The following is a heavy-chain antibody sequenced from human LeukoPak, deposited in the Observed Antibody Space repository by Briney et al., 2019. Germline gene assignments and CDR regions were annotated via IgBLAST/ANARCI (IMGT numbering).Heavy chain of an antibody. V-gene: IGHV3-48*04. Sequence: PGGSLRLSCAASGFTFSSYSMNWVRQAPGKGLEWVSYISSSSSTIYYADSVKGRFTISRDNAKNSLYLQMNSLRAEDTAVYYCAREGVRGYIVGAVLVIDYWGQGTLVTVSS. J-gene: IGHJ4*02. CDR3: AREGVRGYIVGAVLVIDY. CDR2: ISSSSSTI. D-gene: IGHD1-26*01. CDR1: GFTFSSYS.